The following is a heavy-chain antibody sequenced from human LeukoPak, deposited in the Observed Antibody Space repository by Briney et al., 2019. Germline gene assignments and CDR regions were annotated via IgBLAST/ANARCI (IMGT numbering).Heavy chain of an antibody. CDR1: GFTFSTHS. Sequence: GGSLRLSCRTSGFTFSTHSMNWVRQAPGKGLEWVASSRSYSGDIYYADSVKGRFTISRDNAKNTLYLQMNSLRADDTAIYYCAREKDMDWGQGTLVTVSS. J-gene: IGHJ4*02. CDR2: SRSYSGDI. CDR3: AREKDMD. V-gene: IGHV3-21*01.